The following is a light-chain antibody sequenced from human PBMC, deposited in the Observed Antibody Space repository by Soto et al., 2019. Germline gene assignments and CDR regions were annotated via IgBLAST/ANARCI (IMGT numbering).Light chain of an antibody. V-gene: IGKV1-6*01. CDR2: AAS. CDR3: QQYSSSPPFT. Sequence: AIHLTQSPSSLSASVGDRVTITCRASQAIRTALGWYQQKPGKVPKLLIYAASTLQSGVPSRFSGSGSGTDFTLTISSLQPEDFAVYYCQQYSSSPPFTFGPGTKVDIK. CDR1: QAIRTA. J-gene: IGKJ3*01.